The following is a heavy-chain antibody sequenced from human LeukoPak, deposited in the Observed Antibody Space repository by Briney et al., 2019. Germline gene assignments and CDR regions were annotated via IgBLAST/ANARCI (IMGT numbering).Heavy chain of an antibody. J-gene: IGHJ4*02. D-gene: IGHD3-16*01. CDR1: GFTFSGYW. V-gene: IGHV3-7*01. Sequence: PGGSLRLSCAASGFTFSGYWMRWVRHAPGKGLVWVANINKDGSKKYYVDSVKGRFTISRDNAENSLYLQMNSLRVEDTAIYYCAKNYLALCGDCFDYWGQGTLVTVSS. CDR3: AKNYLALCGDCFDY. CDR2: INKDGSKK.